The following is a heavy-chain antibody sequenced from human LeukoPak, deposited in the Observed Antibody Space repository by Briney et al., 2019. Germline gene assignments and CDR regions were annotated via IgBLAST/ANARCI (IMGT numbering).Heavy chain of an antibody. CDR2: FDPEDGET. J-gene: IGHJ3*02. CDR1: GYTLTELS. D-gene: IGHD3-22*01. CDR3: ATTAPHSSGYDYEDAFDI. Sequence: GASVKVSCTVSGYTLTELSMHWVRQTPGKGLEWMGGFDPEDGETIYAQKFQGRVTMTEDTSTDTAYMELSSLRSEDTAVYYCATTAPHSSGYDYEDAFDIWGQGTMVTVSS. V-gene: IGHV1-24*01.